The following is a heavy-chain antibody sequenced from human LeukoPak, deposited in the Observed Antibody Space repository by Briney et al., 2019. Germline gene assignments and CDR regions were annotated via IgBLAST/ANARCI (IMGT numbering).Heavy chain of an antibody. V-gene: IGHV4-4*02. CDR1: GGSISSSNW. J-gene: IGHJ3*02. D-gene: IGHD3-9*01. Sequence: PSETLSLTCAVSGGSISSSNWWSWVRQPPGRGLEWIGELYHSGSTNYNPSLKSRVTISVDKSKNQFSLKLSSVTAADTAVYYCAKDRPIYYDILTGLPDAFDIWGQGTMVTVSS. CDR3: AKDRPIYYDILTGLPDAFDI. CDR2: LYHSGST.